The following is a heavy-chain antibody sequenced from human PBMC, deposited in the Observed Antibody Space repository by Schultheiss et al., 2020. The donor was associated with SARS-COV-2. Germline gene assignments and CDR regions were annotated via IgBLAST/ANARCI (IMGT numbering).Heavy chain of an antibody. V-gene: IGHV3-33*08. CDR3: ARDLLGGWLRALDY. CDR1: GFTFSSYA. J-gene: IGHJ4*02. D-gene: IGHD6-19*01. CDR2: IWYDGSNK. Sequence: GESLKISCAASGFTFSSYAMSWVRQAPGKGLEWVAVIWYDGSNKYYADSVKGRFTISRDNSKNTLYLQMNSLRAEDTAVYYCARDLLGGWLRALDYWGQGTLVTVSS.